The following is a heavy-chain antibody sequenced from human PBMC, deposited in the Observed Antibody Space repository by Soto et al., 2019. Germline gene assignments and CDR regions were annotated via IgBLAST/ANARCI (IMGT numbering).Heavy chain of an antibody. D-gene: IGHD2-15*01. CDR2: INSDDTSS. CDR3: ATMGTPATGLYFFDY. J-gene: IGHJ4*02. Sequence: GGSLRLSCAASGLSVSNYWMHWVRQTPGKGLVWVSRINSDDTSSSYAASVKGRFTISRDNAKNTLNLSFVTAADTAVYYCATMGTPATGLYFFDYWGQGSLVTVSS. CDR1: GLSVSNYW. V-gene: IGHV3-74*01.